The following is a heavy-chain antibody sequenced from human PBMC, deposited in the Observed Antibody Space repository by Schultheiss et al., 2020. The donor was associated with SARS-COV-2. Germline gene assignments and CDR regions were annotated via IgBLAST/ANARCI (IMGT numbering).Heavy chain of an antibody. CDR3: ARDSITITPYYYGMDV. V-gene: IGHV3-21*01. CDR1: GFTFSSYA. Sequence: GGSLRLSCAASGFTFSSYAMSWVRQAPGKGLEWVSSISSSSSYIYYADSVKGRFTISRDNAKNSLYLQMNSLRAEDTAVYYCARDSITITPYYYGMDVWGQGTTVTVSS. J-gene: IGHJ6*02. D-gene: IGHD3-9*01. CDR2: ISSSSSYI.